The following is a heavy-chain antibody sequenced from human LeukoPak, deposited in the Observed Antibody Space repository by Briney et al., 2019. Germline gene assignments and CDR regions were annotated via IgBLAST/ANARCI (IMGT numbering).Heavy chain of an antibody. J-gene: IGHJ3*02. CDR1: GFTFSNAW. CDR3: AICRWYYDFWSGSDDACDI. D-gene: IGHD3-3*01. Sequence: SGGSLTLSCAASGFTFSNAWMNWVRQAPGKGLEWVSYISSSGSTIYYEDSVKGRFTISRDNAKNSLYLQMNSLRAEDTAVDYCAICRWYYDFWSGSDDACDIWGQGTMVTVSS. V-gene: IGHV3-48*03. CDR2: ISSSGSTI.